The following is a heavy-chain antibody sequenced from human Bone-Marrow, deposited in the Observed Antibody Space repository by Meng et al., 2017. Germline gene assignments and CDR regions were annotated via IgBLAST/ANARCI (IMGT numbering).Heavy chain of an antibody. D-gene: IGHD5-24*01. Sequence: QVQLQESGPGLVKPSQTLSFTCTVSVGSISSGDYYWSWIRQPPGRGLEWIGYIYYSGSTYYNPSLRSRVTISVDTSKNQFSLILTSVTAADTAVYFCARVETATTNPYFDYWGQGTLVTVSS. CDR3: ARVETATTNPYFDY. V-gene: IGHV4-30-4*01. CDR1: VGSISSGDYY. J-gene: IGHJ4*02. CDR2: IYYSGST.